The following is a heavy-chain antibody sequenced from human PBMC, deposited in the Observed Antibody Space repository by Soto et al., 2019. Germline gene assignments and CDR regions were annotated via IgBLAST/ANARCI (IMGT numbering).Heavy chain of an antibody. CDR3: AREYYDFWSGYFYGMDV. J-gene: IGHJ6*02. Sequence: PVGSLRLSCAASGFTFSSYSMNWVRQAPGKGLEWVSYISSSSSTIYYADSVKGRFTISRDNAKNSLYLQMNSLRDEDTAVYYCAREYYDFWSGYFYGMDVWGQGTTVTVSS. CDR1: GFTFSSYS. CDR2: ISSSSSTI. D-gene: IGHD3-3*01. V-gene: IGHV3-48*02.